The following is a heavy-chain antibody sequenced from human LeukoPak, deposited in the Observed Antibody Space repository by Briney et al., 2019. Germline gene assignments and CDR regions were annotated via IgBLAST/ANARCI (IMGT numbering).Heavy chain of an antibody. CDR3: ARRPSYDFWSGYYGVDGLDV. J-gene: IGHJ3*01. Sequence: GESLKISCKTSGYRFVSHWIVWVRQMPGKGLEWLGIIYPGDSDTRYSPSFQGQVTISADKSISTAYLQWSSLRASDTAMYYCARRPSYDFWSGYYGVDGLDVWGQGTMVTVS. D-gene: IGHD3-3*01. V-gene: IGHV5-51*01. CDR1: GYRFVSHW. CDR2: IYPGDSDT.